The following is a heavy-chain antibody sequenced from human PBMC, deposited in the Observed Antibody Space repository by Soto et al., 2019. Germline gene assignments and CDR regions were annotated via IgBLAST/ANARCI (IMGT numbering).Heavy chain of an antibody. CDR2: ISSSSSYI. Sequence: LRLSCAASGFTFSSYSMNWVRQAPGKGLEWVSSISSSSSYIYYADSVKGRFTISRDNAKNSLYLQMNSLRAEDTAVYYCARRNYYDSSGLHAFDIWGQGTMVTVSS. D-gene: IGHD3-22*01. J-gene: IGHJ3*02. CDR1: GFTFSSYS. V-gene: IGHV3-21*01. CDR3: ARRNYYDSSGLHAFDI.